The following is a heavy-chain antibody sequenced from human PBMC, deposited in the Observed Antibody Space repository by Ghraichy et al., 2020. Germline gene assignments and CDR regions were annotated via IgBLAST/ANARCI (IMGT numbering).Heavy chain of an antibody. CDR1: GFTFSAYS. Sequence: GGSLRLSCAASGFTFSAYSMTWVRQAPGEGLEWVSYISGSSSTIYYADSVRGRFTISRDNAKNTLYLQMNSLRDEDTAVYYCARDRLVEWDQLRYTFVIWGQGTMVTVSS. D-gene: IGHD1-26*01. CDR2: ISGSSSTI. V-gene: IGHV3-48*02. CDR3: ARDRLVEWDQLRYTFVI. J-gene: IGHJ3*02.